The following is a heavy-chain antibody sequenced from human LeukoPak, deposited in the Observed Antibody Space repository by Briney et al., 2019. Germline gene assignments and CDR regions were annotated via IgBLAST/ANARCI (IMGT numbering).Heavy chain of an antibody. CDR2: ISASGVST. V-gene: IGHV3-23*01. CDR3: AKRECLGGSCYAMA. J-gene: IGHJ5*02. D-gene: IGHD2-15*01. CDR1: GFTFSSSP. Sequence: PGGSLRLSCTAFGFTFSSSPMSWVRQAPGKGLEWVSAISASGVSTYYAGSVRGRFTISRDNSKNTLSLQMISLRAEDTAIYYCAKRECLGGSCYAMAWGQGTLVTVSS.